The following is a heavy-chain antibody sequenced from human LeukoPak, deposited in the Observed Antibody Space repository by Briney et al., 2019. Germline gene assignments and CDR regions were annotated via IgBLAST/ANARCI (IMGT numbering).Heavy chain of an antibody. Sequence: GGSLRLSCRASGFTFGDYPMTWVRQAPGKGLEWVGFIRSKAYGGTTEIAASVKGRFTISRDDSKSIAYLQMNSLKTEDTAVYYCSRGSGSSVYWGQGTLVTVSS. J-gene: IGHJ4*02. CDR2: IRSKAYGGTT. V-gene: IGHV3-49*04. CDR3: SRGSGSSVY. CDR1: GFTFGDYP. D-gene: IGHD1-26*01.